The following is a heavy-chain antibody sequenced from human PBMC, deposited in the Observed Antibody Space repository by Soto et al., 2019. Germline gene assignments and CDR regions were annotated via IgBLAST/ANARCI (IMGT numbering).Heavy chain of an antibody. CDR1: GYSIASGYY. Sequence: SETLSLTCAVSGYSIASGYYWACIRQSPGKGLEWIGSIYHAGSVYYNPSLNSRVAVSLDTSKNHFPLKLTSVTAADTAVYYCARTFDYYGMDVRGQGTTVTVYS. V-gene: IGHV4-38-2*01. J-gene: IGHJ6*02. CDR3: ARTFDYYGMDV. CDR2: IYHAGSV.